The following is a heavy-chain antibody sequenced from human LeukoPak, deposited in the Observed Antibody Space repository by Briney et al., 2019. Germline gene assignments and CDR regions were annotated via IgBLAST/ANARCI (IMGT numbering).Heavy chain of an antibody. CDR3: ARDFPITYDSSGHIDY. CDR1: GFTVSSNY. D-gene: IGHD3-22*01. V-gene: IGHV3-66*01. CDR2: IYSGGST. J-gene: IGHJ4*02. Sequence: GSLRLSCAASGFTVSSNYMSWVRQAPGKGLEWVSVIYSGGSTYYADSVKGRFTISRDNSKNTLYLQMNSLRAEDTAVYYCARDFPITYDSSGHIDYWGQGTLVTVSS.